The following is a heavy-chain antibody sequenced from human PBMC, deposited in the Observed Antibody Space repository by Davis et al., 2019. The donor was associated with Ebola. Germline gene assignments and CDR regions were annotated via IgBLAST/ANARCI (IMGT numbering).Heavy chain of an antibody. CDR3: ARGLTTFNYYYYGMDV. Sequence: GESLKISCAASGFTFSSYWMSWVRQAPGKGLEWVAVIWYDGSNKYYADSVKGRFTISRDNSKNTLYLQMNSLRAEDTAVYYCARGLTTFNYYYYGMDVWGQGTTVTVSS. CDR2: IWYDGSNK. J-gene: IGHJ6*02. D-gene: IGHD1-1*01. CDR1: GFTFSSYW. V-gene: IGHV3-33*08.